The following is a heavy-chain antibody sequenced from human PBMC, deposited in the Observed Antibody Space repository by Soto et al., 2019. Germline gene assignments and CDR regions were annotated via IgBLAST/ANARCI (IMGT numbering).Heavy chain of an antibody. CDR3: ARSKRGAYSSGWYSLSGYYNYGIDV. Sequence: GESLKISCKGSGYSFTNYYIAWVRQMPGKGLEWMGIIYPADSDVRYSPSVQGQVTISADRSIGTAYLQWTSLKASDTAMYYCARSKRGAYSSGWYSLSGYYNYGIDVWGQGTKVTVSS. V-gene: IGHV5-51*01. CDR1: GYSFTNYY. CDR2: IYPADSDV. D-gene: IGHD6-19*01. J-gene: IGHJ6*02.